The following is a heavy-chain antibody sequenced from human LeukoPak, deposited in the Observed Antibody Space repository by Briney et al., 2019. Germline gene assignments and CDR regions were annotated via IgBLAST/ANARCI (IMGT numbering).Heavy chain of an antibody. Sequence: GGSLRLSCAASGFTFSNYEMTWVRQAPGKGLEWVSYISSSGSTIYYADSVKGRFTISRDNAKNSLYLQMNSLRAEDTAVYYCAQIYTYGSSQFDYWGQGTLVTVSS. J-gene: IGHJ4*02. CDR2: ISSSGSTI. D-gene: IGHD5-18*01. V-gene: IGHV3-48*03. CDR1: GFTFSNYE. CDR3: AQIYTYGSSQFDY.